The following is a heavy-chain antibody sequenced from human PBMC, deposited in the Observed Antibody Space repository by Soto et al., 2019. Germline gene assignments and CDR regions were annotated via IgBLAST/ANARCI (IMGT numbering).Heavy chain of an antibody. D-gene: IGHD2-8*01. V-gene: IGHV1-8*01. CDR3: ARGPSCTNGVCYLGDGAFDI. CDR2: MNPNSGNT. CDR1: GYTFTSYD. Sequence: ASVKVSCKASGYTFTSYDINWVRQATGQGLEWMGWMNPNSGNTGYAQKFQGRVTMTRNTSISTAYMELGSLRSEDTAVYYCARGPSCTNGVCYLGDGAFDIWGQGTMVTVSS. J-gene: IGHJ3*02.